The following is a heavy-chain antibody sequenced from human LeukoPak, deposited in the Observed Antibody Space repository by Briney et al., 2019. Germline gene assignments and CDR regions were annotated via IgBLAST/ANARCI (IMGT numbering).Heavy chain of an antibody. Sequence: SETLSLTCTVSGASISSGGYFWGWIRQHPWKGLEWMGYFFYSGSTYYNPSLKSRVTISVDTSKNQISLKLSSVTAADTAVYYCARAPGGAYNAYYFDYWGQGTLVTVSS. CDR2: FFYSGST. D-gene: IGHD5-24*01. CDR3: ARAPGGAYNAYYFDY. CDR1: GASISSGGYF. V-gene: IGHV4-31*03. J-gene: IGHJ4*02.